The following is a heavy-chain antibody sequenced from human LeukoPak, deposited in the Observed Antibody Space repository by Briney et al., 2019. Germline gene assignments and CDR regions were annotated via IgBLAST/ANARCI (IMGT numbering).Heavy chain of an antibody. Sequence: ASVKVSCKASGYTFTSYVISWVRQAPGQGLEWMGWISAYNGNTNYAQKLQGRVTMTTDTSTSTAYMELRSLRSDDTAVYYCARGFSTMVRGEFMDVWGQGTTVTVSS. D-gene: IGHD3-10*01. CDR3: ARGFSTMVRGEFMDV. V-gene: IGHV1-18*01. J-gene: IGHJ6*02. CDR2: ISAYNGNT. CDR1: GYTFTSYV.